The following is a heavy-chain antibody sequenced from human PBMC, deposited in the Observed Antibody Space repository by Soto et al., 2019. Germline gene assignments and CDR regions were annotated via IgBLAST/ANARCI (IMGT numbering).Heavy chain of an antibody. Sequence: PGGSLRLSCPVSGFAFNNYGINWVRQAPGKGLEWVSSISKSDYTYYSDSVKGRFTISRDNAKNSVSLQMNTLRVEDTAVYYCAREDSIIIPVVSDFWGQGTLVTVSS. CDR2: ISKSDYT. D-gene: IGHD3-22*01. CDR3: AREDSIIIPVVSDF. J-gene: IGHJ4*02. CDR1: GFAFNNYG. V-gene: IGHV3-21*01.